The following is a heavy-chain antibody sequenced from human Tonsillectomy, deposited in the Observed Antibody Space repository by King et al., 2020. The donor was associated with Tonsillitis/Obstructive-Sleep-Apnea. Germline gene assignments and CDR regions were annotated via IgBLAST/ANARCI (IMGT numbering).Heavy chain of an antibody. Sequence: QLVQSGSELKKPGASVKVSCKASGYTFTRYAMDWVRQAPGQGLEWMGWINTNTGNPTYAQGFTGRFVFSLYTSVSTAYLQISSLKAEDTAVYYCASLYSSGWYDFDHWGQGPLVTVPS. J-gene: IGHJ4*02. CDR2: INTNTGNP. CDR3: ASLYSSGWYDFDH. D-gene: IGHD6-19*01. V-gene: IGHV7-4-1*02. CDR1: GYTFTRYA.